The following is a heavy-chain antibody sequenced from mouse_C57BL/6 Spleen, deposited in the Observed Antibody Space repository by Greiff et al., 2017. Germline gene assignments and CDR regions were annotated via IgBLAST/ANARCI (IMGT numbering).Heavy chain of an antibody. J-gene: IGHJ4*01. CDR3: ARTYYDYGGDRDFYAM. CDR2: IYPGDGDT. Sequence: VQLQQSIPWLVLPRPSDRISTKPYGNAFRSSWVDWGKQRPGKGLEWIGRIYPGDGDTNYNGKFKGKATLTADKSSSTAYMQLSSLTSEDSAVYFCARTYYDYGGDRDFYAM. D-gene: IGHD2-4*01. CDR1: GNAFRSSW. V-gene: IGHV1-82*01.